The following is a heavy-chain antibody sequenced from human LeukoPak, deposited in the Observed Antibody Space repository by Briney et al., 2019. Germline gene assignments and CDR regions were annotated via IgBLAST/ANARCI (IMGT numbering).Heavy chain of an antibody. J-gene: IGHJ6*03. CDR3: ARDGVAVAGTYYYYYMDV. Sequence: ASVKVSCKASGYTFTSYDINWVRQATGQGLEWMGWMNPNSGNTGYAQKFQGRVTITRNTSISTAYMELSSLRSEDTAVYYCARDGVAVAGTYYYYYMDVWGKGTTVTVSS. CDR1: GYTFTSYD. CDR2: MNPNSGNT. V-gene: IGHV1-8*03. D-gene: IGHD6-19*01.